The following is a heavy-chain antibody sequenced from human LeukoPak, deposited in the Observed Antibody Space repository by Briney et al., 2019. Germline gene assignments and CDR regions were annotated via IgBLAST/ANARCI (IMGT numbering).Heavy chain of an antibody. J-gene: IGHJ4*02. D-gene: IGHD6-13*01. V-gene: IGHV1-3*03. CDR3: ARAPSSSWYKMDY. CDR2: INAGNGNT. CDR1: GYTFTIYA. Sequence: ASVKVSFKASGYTFTIYAMHWVRQAPGQRVEWMGWINAGNGNTKYSQEFQGRGTITRDTSASTAYMELSSLRSEDMAVYYCARAPSSSWYKMDYWGQGTLVTVSS.